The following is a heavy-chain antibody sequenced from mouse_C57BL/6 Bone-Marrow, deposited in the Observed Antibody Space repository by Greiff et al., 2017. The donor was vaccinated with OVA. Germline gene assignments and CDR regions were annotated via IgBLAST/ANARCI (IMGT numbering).Heavy chain of an antibody. CDR2: IYPYNDGT. V-gene: IGHV1-14*01. Sequence: EVKLQESGPELVKPGASVKMSCKASGYTFTSYVMHWVKQKPGQGLEWIGYIYPYNDGTKYNEKFKGKATLTSDKSSSTAYMELSSLTSEDSAVYWMYYYAMDYWGQGTSVTVSS. J-gene: IGHJ4*01. CDR3: YYYAMDY. CDR1: GYTFTSYV.